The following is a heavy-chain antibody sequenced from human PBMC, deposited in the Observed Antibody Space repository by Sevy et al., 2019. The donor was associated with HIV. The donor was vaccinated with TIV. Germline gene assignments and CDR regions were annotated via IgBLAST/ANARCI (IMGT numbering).Heavy chain of an antibody. CDR3: TRNRGYHTFDH. D-gene: IGHD5-12*01. CDR2: IRGSSGSY. J-gene: IGHJ4*02. V-gene: IGHV3-21*05. CDR1: GFTFSIFD. Sequence: GGSLRLSCAASGFTFSIFDSDWVRQAPGKGLEWVSYIRGSSGSYMPYYADSVKGRFTISRDNAKNSLYLQMNSLRDEDTAVYYCTRNRGYHTFDHWGQGTLVTVSS.